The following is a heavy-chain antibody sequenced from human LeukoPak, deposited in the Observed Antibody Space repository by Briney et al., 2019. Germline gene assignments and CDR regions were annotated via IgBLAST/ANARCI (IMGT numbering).Heavy chain of an antibody. CDR1: GLTVSSNY. CDR3: ARDLGIAAAGTVDY. Sequence: GGSLRLSCAVSGLTVSSNYMSWVRQAPGKGLEWVSIIYSSGSTYYADSVKGRFTISRDNSKDTLYLQMNSLRAEDTALYYCARDLGIAAAGTVDYWGQGTLVTVSS. J-gene: IGHJ4*02. CDR2: IYSSGST. D-gene: IGHD6-13*01. V-gene: IGHV3-53*01.